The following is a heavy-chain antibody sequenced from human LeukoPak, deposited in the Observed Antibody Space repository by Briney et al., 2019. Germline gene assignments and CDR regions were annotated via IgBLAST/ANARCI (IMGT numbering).Heavy chain of an antibody. Sequence: SQTLSLTCTVSGGSISSGRYYWSWIRQHPGRGLEWIGCIYYSGSTYYNLSLKSRVTISVDTSKNQFSLKLSSVTAADTAVYYCARDYYVGNPANYFDYWGQGTLVTVSS. CDR2: IYYSGST. CDR1: GGSISSGRYY. J-gene: IGHJ4*02. CDR3: ARDYYVGNPANYFDY. D-gene: IGHD4-23*01. V-gene: IGHV4-31*03.